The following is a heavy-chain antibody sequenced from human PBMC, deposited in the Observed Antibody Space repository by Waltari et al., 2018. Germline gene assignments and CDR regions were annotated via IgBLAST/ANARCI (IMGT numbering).Heavy chain of an antibody. V-gene: IGHV4-61*01. J-gene: IGHJ3*02. D-gene: IGHD3-10*01. CDR2: MYYSGHT. Sequence: QVQLQESGPGLVKPSETLSLICTVSGVSVNRPPYSWSWIRQTPGKGLEWIGYMYYSGHTKYNPSLKSRLTISVDTSKKQVSLNLASVTAADTAMYYCARQGTMIQGAFDIWGQGTMVTVSS. CDR3: ARQGTMIQGAFDI. CDR1: GVSVNRPPYS.